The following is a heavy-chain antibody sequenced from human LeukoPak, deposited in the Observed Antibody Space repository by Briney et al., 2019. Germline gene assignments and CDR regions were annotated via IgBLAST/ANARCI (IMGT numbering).Heavy chain of an antibody. Sequence: GRSLRPSCAASGFTFDDYAMHWVRQAPGKGLEWVAGISWNSGSIGYADSVKGRFTISRDNAKNSLYLQMNSLRAEDTALYYCAKDFASGYYYDSSGYLPSEWGQGTLVTVSS. CDR2: ISWNSGSI. CDR3: AKDFASGYYYDSSGYLPSE. CDR1: GFTFDDYA. J-gene: IGHJ4*02. V-gene: IGHV3-9*01. D-gene: IGHD3-22*01.